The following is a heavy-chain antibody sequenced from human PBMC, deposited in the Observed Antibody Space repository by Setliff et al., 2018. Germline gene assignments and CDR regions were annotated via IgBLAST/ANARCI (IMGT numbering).Heavy chain of an antibody. CDR3: ARVYSGYDPNHYFYY. V-gene: IGHV3-33*01. CDR1: GFTFDSYG. CDR2: IWYDGGNK. Sequence: PGGSLRLSCAASGFTFDSYGMHWVRQAPGKGLEWVAVIWYDGGNKYHEDSVKGRFTISRDNSKNTLYLQMNSLRAEDTSVYYCARVYSGYDPNHYFYYWGQGTLVTVSS. J-gene: IGHJ4*02. D-gene: IGHD5-12*01.